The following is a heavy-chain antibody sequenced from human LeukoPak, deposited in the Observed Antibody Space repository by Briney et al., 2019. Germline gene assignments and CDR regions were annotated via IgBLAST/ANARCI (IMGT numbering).Heavy chain of an antibody. CDR2: ISGSGGST. D-gene: IGHD5-12*01. CDR3: AIPVATLGYAFDI. J-gene: IGHJ3*02. Sequence: GGSLRLSCAASGFTFSSYAMSWVRQAPGKGMEWVSAISGSGGSTYYADSVKGRFTISRDNSKNTLYLQMNSLRAEDTAVYYCAIPVATLGYAFDIWGQGTMVTVSS. V-gene: IGHV3-23*01. CDR1: GFTFSSYA.